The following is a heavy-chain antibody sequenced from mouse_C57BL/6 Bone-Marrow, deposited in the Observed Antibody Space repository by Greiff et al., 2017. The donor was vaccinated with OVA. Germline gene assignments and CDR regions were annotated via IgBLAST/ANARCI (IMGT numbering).Heavy chain of an antibody. V-gene: IGHV1-39*01. D-gene: IGHD1-1*01. CDR3: ALYYGSSYRYFDV. CDR1: GYSFTDYN. CDR2: INPNYGTT. J-gene: IGHJ1*03. Sequence: VQLQQSGPELVKPGASVKISCKASGYSFTDYNMNWVKQSNGKSLEWIGVINPNYGTTSYNQKFKGKPTLTVAQSSSTAAMHLNSLTSEDSAVYYCALYYGSSYRYFDVWGTGTTVTVSS.